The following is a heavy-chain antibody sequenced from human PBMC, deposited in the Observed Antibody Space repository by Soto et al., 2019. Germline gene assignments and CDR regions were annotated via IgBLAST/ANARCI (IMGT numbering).Heavy chain of an antibody. Sequence: GPPVKVSCKASGYTFTGYYMHWVRQAPGQGLEWMGWINPNSGGTNYAQKFQGRVTMTRDTSISTAYMELSRLRSDDTAVYYCARPITMVRGVIIQAAFDIWGQGXMVTV. D-gene: IGHD3-10*01. CDR1: GYTFTGYY. CDR3: ARPITMVRGVIIQAAFDI. V-gene: IGHV1-2*02. J-gene: IGHJ3*02. CDR2: INPNSGGT.